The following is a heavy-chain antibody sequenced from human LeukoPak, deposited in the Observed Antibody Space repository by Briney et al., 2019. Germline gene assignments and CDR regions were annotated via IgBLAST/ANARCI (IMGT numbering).Heavy chain of an antibody. CDR2: INHSGST. J-gene: IGHJ4*02. CDR3: VRVGGSRVRLTYIDY. V-gene: IGHV4-34*01. CDR1: GGSFSGYY. Sequence: PSETLSLTCAVYGGSFSGYYWSWIRQPPGKGLEWIGEINHSGSTNYNPSLKSRVTISVDTSKNQFSLKLSSVTAADTAVYYCVRVGGSRVRLTYIDYWGQGTLVTVSS. D-gene: IGHD3-22*01.